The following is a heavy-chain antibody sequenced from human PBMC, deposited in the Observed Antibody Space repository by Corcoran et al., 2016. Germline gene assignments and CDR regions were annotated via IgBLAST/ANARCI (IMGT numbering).Heavy chain of an antibody. Sequence: EVQLVQSGAEVKTHGESQKIYCKGYGYSFATYWNGWERQMHGQGLEWMGIIYPLDSDTRYSPSFQGQVTMSADKSINTAYLLWSCLKASDTAIYYCVRHADEGGASGPPDYWGQGSLVTVSS. CDR2: IYPLDSDT. J-gene: IGHJ4*02. D-gene: IGHD1-26*01. V-gene: IGHV5-51*01. CDR1: GYSFATYW. CDR3: VRHADEGGASGPPDY.